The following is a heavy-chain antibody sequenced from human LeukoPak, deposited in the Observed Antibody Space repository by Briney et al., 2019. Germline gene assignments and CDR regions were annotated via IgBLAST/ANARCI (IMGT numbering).Heavy chain of an antibody. Sequence: GGSLRLSCAASGFTFSSYAMSWVCQAPGKGLEWVSAISGSGGSTYYADSVKGRFTISRDNSKNTLYLQMNSLRAEDTAVYYCAKDLSYFDWLPYYFDYWGQGTLVTVSS. CDR3: AKDLSYFDWLPYYFDY. CDR1: GFTFSSYA. CDR2: ISGSGGST. J-gene: IGHJ4*02. D-gene: IGHD3-9*01. V-gene: IGHV3-23*01.